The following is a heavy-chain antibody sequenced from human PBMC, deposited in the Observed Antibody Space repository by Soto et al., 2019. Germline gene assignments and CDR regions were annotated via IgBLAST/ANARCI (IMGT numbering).Heavy chain of an antibody. CDR1: GFTFSAYV. V-gene: IGHV3-23*01. D-gene: IGHD6-13*01. J-gene: IGHJ4*02. CDR2: ITSGGGGT. CDR3: AKLTAA. Sequence: EVEVLESGGGLVQPGGSLRLSCAASGFTFSAYVMSWVRQAPGKGLEWVSSITSGGGGTYYADSVKGRFTVSRDNSKNTVYLQMNSLRDEDTAVYYCAKLTAAWGQGTLVTVSS.